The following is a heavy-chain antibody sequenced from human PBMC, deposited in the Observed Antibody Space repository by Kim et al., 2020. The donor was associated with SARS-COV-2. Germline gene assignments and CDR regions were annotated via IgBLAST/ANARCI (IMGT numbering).Heavy chain of an antibody. CDR2: IKQDGSEK. V-gene: IGHV3-7*03. J-gene: IGHJ4*02. Sequence: GGSLRLSCAASGFTFSSYWMSWVRQAPGKGLEWVANIKQDGSEKHYVDSVKGRFTISRDNAKNSLYLQMNSLRAEDTAVYYCARFPTRWGNSVVVPAAFFEYGGQGTRVTVSS. D-gene: IGHD2-2*01. CDR1: GFTFSSYW. CDR3: ARFPTRWGNSVVVPAAFFEY.